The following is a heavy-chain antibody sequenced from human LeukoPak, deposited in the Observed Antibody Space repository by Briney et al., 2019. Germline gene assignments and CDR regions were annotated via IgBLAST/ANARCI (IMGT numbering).Heavy chain of an antibody. V-gene: IGHV4-59*01. CDR2: IFYSGST. CDR3: ARGQYYYDSSAWN. Sequence: SETLSLTCTVSGGSISGYFWSWIRQPPGKGLEWIGYIFYSGSTNYNPSLESRVTMSVDTSKNQFSLKLSFVTAADTAVYYCARGQYYYDSSAWNWGQGTLVTVSS. CDR1: GGSISGYF. J-gene: IGHJ4*02. D-gene: IGHD3-22*01.